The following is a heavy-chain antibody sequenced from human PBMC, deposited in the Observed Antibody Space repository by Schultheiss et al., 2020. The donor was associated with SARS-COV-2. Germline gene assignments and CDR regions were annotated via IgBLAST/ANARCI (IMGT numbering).Heavy chain of an antibody. Sequence: GESLKISCAASGFTVSSNYMSWVRQAPGKGLEWVSVSYSGGSTYYADSVKGRFTISRDNSKNTLYLQMNSLRAEDTAVYYCAKALRMIGVDGMDVWGQGTTVTVSS. CDR1: GFTVSSNY. D-gene: IGHD3-10*02. J-gene: IGHJ6*02. V-gene: IGHV3-53*01. CDR3: AKALRMIGVDGMDV. CDR2: SYSGGST.